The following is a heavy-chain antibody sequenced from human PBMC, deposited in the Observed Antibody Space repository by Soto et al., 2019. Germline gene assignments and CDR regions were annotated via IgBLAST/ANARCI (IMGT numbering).Heavy chain of an antibody. CDR3: AKGLPAAPDYYYYHYGMDV. V-gene: IGHV3-30*18. Sequence: GGSLRLSCAASGFTFSNYGMHWVRQAPGKGLEWVAVISYDGSNKYYADSVKGRFTISRDNSKNTLYLQMNSLRAEDTAVYYCAKGLPAAPDYYYYHYGMDVWGQGTTVTVSS. CDR2: ISYDGSNK. D-gene: IGHD2-2*01. CDR1: GFTFSNYG. J-gene: IGHJ6*02.